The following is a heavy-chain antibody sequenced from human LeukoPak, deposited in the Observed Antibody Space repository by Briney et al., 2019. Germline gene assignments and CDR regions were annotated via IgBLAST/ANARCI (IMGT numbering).Heavy chain of an antibody. Sequence: EGSLRLSCAASGFTFSSYAMSWVRQAPGKGLEWVSAISGSGGSTYYADSVKGRFTISRDNSKNTLYLQMNSLRAEDTAVYYCAKGRYYDSSGYYPPKTFDYWGQGTLVTVSS. V-gene: IGHV3-23*01. CDR1: GFTFSSYA. CDR2: ISGSGGST. J-gene: IGHJ4*02. D-gene: IGHD3-22*01. CDR3: AKGRYYDSSGYYPPKTFDY.